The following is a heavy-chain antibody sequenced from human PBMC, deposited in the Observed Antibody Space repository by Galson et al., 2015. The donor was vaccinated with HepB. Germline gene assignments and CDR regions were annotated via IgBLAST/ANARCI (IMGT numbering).Heavy chain of an antibody. V-gene: IGHV3-30*04. J-gene: IGHJ4*02. CDR1: GFTFSSYA. CDR3: ASSLLWFGEPFDY. D-gene: IGHD3-10*01. CDR2: ISYDGSNK. Sequence: SLRLSCAASGFTFSSYAMHWVRQAPGKGLEWVAVISYDGSNKYYADSVKGRFTISRDNSKNTLYLQMNSLRAEDTAVYYCASSLLWFGEPFDYWGQGTLVTVSS.